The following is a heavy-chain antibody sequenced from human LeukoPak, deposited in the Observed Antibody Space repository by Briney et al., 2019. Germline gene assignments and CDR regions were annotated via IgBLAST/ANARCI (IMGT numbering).Heavy chain of an antibody. CDR1: VGSINSHY. CDR3: VRRDNTGWNYFDY. Sequence: SETLSLTCTVSVGSINSHYWSWIRQPPGKGLEWIGDIYYKGSTNYNPSLKSRVTISVDTSKNHLSLKLTSVLAADTAIYYCVRRDNTGWNYFDYWGQGILVTVSS. D-gene: IGHD6-19*01. V-gene: IGHV4-59*08. J-gene: IGHJ4*02. CDR2: IYYKGST.